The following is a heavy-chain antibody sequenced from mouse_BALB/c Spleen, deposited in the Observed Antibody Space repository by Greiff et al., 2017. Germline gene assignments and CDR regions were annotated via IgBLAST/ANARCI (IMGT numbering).Heavy chain of an antibody. V-gene: IGHV7-3*02. CDR1: GFTFTDYY. Sequence: EVQRVESGGGLVQPGGSLRLSCATSGFTFTDYYMSWVRQPPGKALEWLGFIRNKANGYTTEYSASVKGRFTISRDNSQSILYLQMNTLRAEDSATYYCARDMDSSGYLYAMDYWGQGTSVTVSS. CDR2: IRNKANGYTT. J-gene: IGHJ4*01. D-gene: IGHD3-2*01. CDR3: ARDMDSSGYLYAMDY.